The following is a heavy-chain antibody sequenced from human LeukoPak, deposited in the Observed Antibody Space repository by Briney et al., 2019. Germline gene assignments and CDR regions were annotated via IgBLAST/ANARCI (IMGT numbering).Heavy chain of an antibody. CDR3: ARLTAGITRRWYFDL. V-gene: IGHV4-61*05. J-gene: IGHJ2*01. CDR2: IYYSGST. CDR1: GGSISSSSYY. D-gene: IGHD6-13*01. Sequence: TPSETLSLTCTVSGGSISSSSYYWGWIHQPPGKGLEWIGYIYYSGSTNYNPSLKSRVTISVDTSKNQFSLKLSSVTAADTAVYYCARLTAGITRRWYFDLWGRGTLVTVSS.